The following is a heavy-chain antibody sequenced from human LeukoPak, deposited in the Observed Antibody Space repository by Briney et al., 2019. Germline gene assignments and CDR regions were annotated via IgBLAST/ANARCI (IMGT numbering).Heavy chain of an antibody. V-gene: IGHV4-4*02. CDR2: ISLSGLT. CDR3: SRESGAFSPFGY. D-gene: IGHD1-26*01. CDR1: GGSISSTNW. Sequence: PSGTLSLTCVVSGGSISSTNWWSWVRQPPGQGLEWIGEISLSGLTNYNPSLKSRVTMSLDKSKNHLSLNLTSVTAADTAVYYCSRESGAFSPFGYWGQGTLVTVSS. J-gene: IGHJ4*02.